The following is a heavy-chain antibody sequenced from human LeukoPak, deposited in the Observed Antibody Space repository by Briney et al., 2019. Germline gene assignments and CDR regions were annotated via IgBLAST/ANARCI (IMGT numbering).Heavy chain of an antibody. J-gene: IGHJ4*02. Sequence: KPSETLSLTCAVYGGSFSGYYWSWIRQPPGKGLEWIGEINHSGSTYYNPSLKSRVTISVDTSKKQFSLRLNSVTAADTAIYYCARPYKDWGFVNWGQGTLVTVSS. D-gene: IGHD7-27*01. CDR1: GGSFSGYY. CDR3: ARPYKDWGFVN. CDR2: INHSGST. V-gene: IGHV4-34*01.